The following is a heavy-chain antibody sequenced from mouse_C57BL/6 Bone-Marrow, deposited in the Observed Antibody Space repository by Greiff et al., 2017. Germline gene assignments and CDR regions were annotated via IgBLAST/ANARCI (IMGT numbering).Heavy chain of an antibody. J-gene: IGHJ4*01. V-gene: IGHV1-69*01. CDR1: GYTFTSYW. Sequence: QVQLQQSGAELVMPGASVKLSCKASGYTFTSYWMHWVKQRPGQGLEWIGEIDPSDSYTNYNQKFKGESTLTVDKSSSTAYMQLSSLTSEDSAVYYCAIYYGSSGDYWGQGTSVTVSS. CDR2: IDPSDSYT. CDR3: AIYYGSSGDY. D-gene: IGHD1-1*01.